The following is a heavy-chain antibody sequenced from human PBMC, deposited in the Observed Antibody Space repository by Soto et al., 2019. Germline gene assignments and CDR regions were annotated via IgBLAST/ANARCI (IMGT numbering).Heavy chain of an antibody. D-gene: IGHD4-17*01. Sequence: DVQLVESGGGLVQPGRSLRLSCAASGFTFDDYAMHWVRQAPGKGLEWVSGISWNSGSIGYADSVKGRFTISRDNAKNSLYLQMNSLRAEDTALYYCAKDMRRLNGGLPDFDYWGQGTLVTVSS. CDR3: AKDMRRLNGGLPDFDY. CDR2: ISWNSGSI. J-gene: IGHJ4*02. CDR1: GFTFDDYA. V-gene: IGHV3-9*01.